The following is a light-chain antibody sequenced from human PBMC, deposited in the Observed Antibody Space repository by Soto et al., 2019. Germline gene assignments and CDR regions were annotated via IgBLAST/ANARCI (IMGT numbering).Light chain of an antibody. CDR2: ATS. CDR1: QSVSSN. CDR3: QHYNNWPLT. Sequence: EIVMTQSPAPPSVSPGERASLSCWASQSVSSNLAWYQQKPGQTPRLLIYATSTRATGIPARFSGSGSGTEFTLTISSLQSEDFAVYYCQHYNNWPLTFGGGTK. J-gene: IGKJ4*01. V-gene: IGKV3-15*01.